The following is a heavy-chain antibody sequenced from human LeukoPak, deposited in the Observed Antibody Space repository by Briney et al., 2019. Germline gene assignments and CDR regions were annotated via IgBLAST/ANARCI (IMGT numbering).Heavy chain of an antibody. CDR2: ISYDGSAG. CDR3: AKDQSRAVTGTWDF. D-gene: IGHD6-19*01. Sequence: GTSLRLSCAASGFIFSSFGIHWVRHAPGKGLEWVALISYDGSAGYYADSVRGRFTVSRDNSKTTVYLQMNRLRPEDTAVYHCAKDQSRAVTGTWDFWGQGTLVTVSS. V-gene: IGHV3-30*18. J-gene: IGHJ4*02. CDR1: GFIFSSFG.